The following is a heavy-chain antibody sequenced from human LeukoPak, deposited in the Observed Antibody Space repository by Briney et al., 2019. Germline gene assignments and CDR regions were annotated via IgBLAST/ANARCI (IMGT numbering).Heavy chain of an antibody. Sequence: ASVKVSCMASGYTFTGYYMHWVRQAAGQGLEWMGWINPNSGGRNFAQKFQGRVTMTRDTSISTAYMELSRLRSDDTAVYYCAREKRVAGSRGGFDPWGQGTLVTVSS. V-gene: IGHV1-2*02. J-gene: IGHJ5*02. D-gene: IGHD6-19*01. CDR3: AREKRVAGSRGGFDP. CDR1: GYTFTGYY. CDR2: INPNSGGR.